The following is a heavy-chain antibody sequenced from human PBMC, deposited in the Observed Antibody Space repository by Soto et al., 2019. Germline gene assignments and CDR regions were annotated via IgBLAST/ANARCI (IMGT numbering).Heavy chain of an antibody. Sequence: GGALRLSCAASGFTFSSYGMNWVRQAPGKGLEWVSYISSSSSTIYYADSVKGRFTISRDNAKNSLYLQMNSLRAEDTAVYYCARGGGSRSSSWYYYYYMDVWGKGTTVTVSS. CDR1: GFTFSSYG. D-gene: IGHD6-13*01. CDR3: ARGGGSRSSSWYYYYYMDV. V-gene: IGHV3-48*01. CDR2: ISSSSSTI. J-gene: IGHJ6*03.